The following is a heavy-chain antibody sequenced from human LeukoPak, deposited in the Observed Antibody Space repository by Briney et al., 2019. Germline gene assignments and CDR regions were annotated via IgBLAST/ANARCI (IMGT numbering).Heavy chain of an antibody. CDR2: ISYDGSNK. V-gene: IGHV3-30*04. Sequence: PGGSLRLSCAASGFTFSSYAMHWVRQAPGKGLEWVAVISYDGSNKYYADSVKGRFTISRDNSKNTLYLQMNSLRAEDTAVYYCASDAYLRGYGLTDYWGQGTLVTVSS. D-gene: IGHD1-1*01. J-gene: IGHJ4*02. CDR3: ASDAYLRGYGLTDY. CDR1: GFTFSSYA.